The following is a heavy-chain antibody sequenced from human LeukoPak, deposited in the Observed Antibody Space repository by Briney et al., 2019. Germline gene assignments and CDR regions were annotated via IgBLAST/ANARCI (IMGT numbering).Heavy chain of an antibody. V-gene: IGHV3-23*01. CDR3: AKDRSYYSLTNTLDY. CDR2: ISGSGGGT. CDR1: GFTFSSYA. D-gene: IGHD3-10*01. Sequence: GGFLRLSCAASGFTFSSYAMSWVRQAPGKGLEWVSTISGSGGGTYYADSVKGRFTISRDNSKNTLYLQMNSLRAEDTAVYYCAKDRSYYSLTNTLDYWGQGTLVTVSS. J-gene: IGHJ4*02.